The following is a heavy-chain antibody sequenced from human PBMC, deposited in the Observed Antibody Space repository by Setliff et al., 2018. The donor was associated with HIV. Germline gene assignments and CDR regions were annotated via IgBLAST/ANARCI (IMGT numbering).Heavy chain of an antibody. Sequence: SETLSLTCTVSGGSISSGGYYWSWIRQHPGKGLEWMGYIYHSGSTYYNPSLKSRVTITVDTSKNQFSLKLSSVTAADTAVFYCARVSSRGGVRGVITFDYWGQGTLVTVSS. D-gene: IGHD3-10*01. V-gene: IGHV4-31*03. CDR2: IYHSGST. CDR1: GGSISSGGYY. J-gene: IGHJ4*02. CDR3: ARVSSRGGVRGVITFDY.